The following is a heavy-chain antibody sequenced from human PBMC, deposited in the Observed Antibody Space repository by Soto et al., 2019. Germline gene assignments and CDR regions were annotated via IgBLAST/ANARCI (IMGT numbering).Heavy chain of an antibody. CDR3: AREVAIVGATQWFDP. CDR2: ISSSSSTI. D-gene: IGHD3-22*01. Sequence: GGSLRLSCAASGFTFSSYSMNWVRQAPGKGLEWVSYISSSSSTIYYADSVKGRFTISRDNAKNSLYLQMNSLRAEDTAVYYCAREVAIVGATQWFDPWGQGTLVTVSS. J-gene: IGHJ5*02. V-gene: IGHV3-48*01. CDR1: GFTFSSYS.